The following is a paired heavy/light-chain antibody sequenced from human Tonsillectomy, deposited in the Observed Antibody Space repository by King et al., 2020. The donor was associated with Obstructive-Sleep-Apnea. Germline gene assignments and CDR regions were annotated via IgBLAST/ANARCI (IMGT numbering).Light chain of an antibody. V-gene: IGKV4-1*01. J-gene: IGKJ5*01. Sequence: DIVMTQSPDSLAVSLGERATINCKSSQSLLSSSTNKNYLGWFQQKPGQPPKLLIHWASTRYSGVPDRFGGSGSATDFTLTISSLQAEDVAVYYCQQYYDSPITFGQGTRLEIQ. CDR2: WAS. CDR1: QSLLSSSTNKNY. CDR3: QQYYDSPIT.
Heavy chain of an antibody. J-gene: IGHJ4*02. CDR3: ARGQHSTSWTFDN. CDR1: GYTFSDYS. V-gene: IGHV1-3*02. CDR2: SNAGNGKT. D-gene: IGHD3-3*02. Sequence: QVQLVQSGAEVKEPGASVKVSCKGSGYTFSDYSIHWVRQAPGQRPEWMGWSNAGNGKTEYSRKFQVKVTISRDTSASTVYMELYSLTFEDTAVYFCARGQHSTSWTFDNWGQGTVVTVSS.